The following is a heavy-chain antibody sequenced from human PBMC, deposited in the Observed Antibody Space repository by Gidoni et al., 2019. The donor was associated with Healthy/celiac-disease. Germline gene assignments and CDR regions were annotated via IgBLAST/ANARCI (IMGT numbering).Heavy chain of an antibody. J-gene: IGHJ5*02. CDR2: INNSGST. CDR1: GGSFSGYY. Sequence: QVQLQQWGAGLLKPSETLSLTSAVYGGSFSGYYWSWIRQPPGKGLEWIGEINNSGSTNYNPSLKSRVTISVDTSKNQFSLKLSSVTAADTAVYYCARKAVVEYSSYDPWGQGTLVTVSS. V-gene: IGHV4-34*01. CDR3: ARKAVVEYSSYDP. D-gene: IGHD6-6*01.